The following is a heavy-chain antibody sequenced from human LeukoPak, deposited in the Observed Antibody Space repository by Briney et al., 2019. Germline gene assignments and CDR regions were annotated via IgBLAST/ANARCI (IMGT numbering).Heavy chain of an antibody. J-gene: IGHJ6*03. CDR3: ARRVYDSSGYDAYYYYMDV. D-gene: IGHD3-22*01. Sequence: PSETLSLTCTVSGGSISSYYWSWIRQPPGKGLEWIGYIYTSGSTNYNPSLKSRVTISVDTSKNQFSLKLSSVTAADTAVYYCARRVYDSSGYDAYYYYMDVWGKGTTVTVS. CDR2: IYTSGST. V-gene: IGHV4-4*09. CDR1: GGSISSYY.